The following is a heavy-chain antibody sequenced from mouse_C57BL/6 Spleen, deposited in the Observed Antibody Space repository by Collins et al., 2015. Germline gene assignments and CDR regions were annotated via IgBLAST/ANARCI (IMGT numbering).Heavy chain of an antibody. CDR1: GFTFSDYY. D-gene: IGHD2-3*01. Sequence: EVKLVESEGGLVQPGSSMKLSCTASGFTFSDYYMAWVRQVPEKGLEWVANINYDGSSAYYLDSLKSRFIISRDNAKNILYLQMSSLKSEDTATYYCARDDGYSRYFDVWGPGTTVTVSS. J-gene: IGHJ1*01. V-gene: IGHV5-16*01. CDR3: ARDDGYSRYFDV. CDR2: INYDGSSA.